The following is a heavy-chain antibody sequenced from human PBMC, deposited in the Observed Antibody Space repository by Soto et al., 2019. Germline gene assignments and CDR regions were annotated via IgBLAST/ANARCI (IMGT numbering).Heavy chain of an antibody. V-gene: IGHV3-48*02. CDR2: ISSSSSTI. J-gene: IGHJ4*02. CDR3: ARDLHYYDSSGDFDY. CDR1: GFTFSSYS. D-gene: IGHD3-22*01. Sequence: GGSLRLSCAASGFTFSSYSMNWVRQAPGKGLEWVSYISSSSSTIYYADSVKGRFTISRDNAKNSLYLQMNSLRDEDTAVYYCARDLHYYDSSGDFDYWGQGTLVTVSS.